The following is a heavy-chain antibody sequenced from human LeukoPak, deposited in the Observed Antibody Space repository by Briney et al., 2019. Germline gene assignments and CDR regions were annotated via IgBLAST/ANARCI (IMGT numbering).Heavy chain of an antibody. CDR1: GGSISSSLYN. J-gene: IGHJ6*03. D-gene: IGHD1-1*01. CDR2: VFHSGNT. CDR3: ARQIVGTSWNYYYSYIDV. V-gene: IGHV4-39*01. Sequence: SETLSLTCSVSGGSISSSLYNWGWLRRPPGKGLEWIGNVFHSGNTYSSPSLQSRVAFSVATPKNQFSLKLTSVTATDTAVYYCARQIVGTSWNYYYSYIDVWGKGTSVSVSS.